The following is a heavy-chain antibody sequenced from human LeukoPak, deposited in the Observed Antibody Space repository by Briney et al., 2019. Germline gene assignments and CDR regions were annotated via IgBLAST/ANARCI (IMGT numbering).Heavy chain of an antibody. D-gene: IGHD7-27*01. Sequence: GGSLRLSCAASGFTCRDSYMSCIRQFPGRGLEGSSYISSSGGTIYYADSVKGRFTISRDHAKNSLYLQMNSLRAEDTAVYYCAKEGGDWGEGYFDYWGQGTLVSVSS. V-gene: IGHV3-11*01. J-gene: IGHJ4*02. CDR3: AKEGGDWGEGYFDY. CDR1: GFTCRDSY. CDR2: ISSSGGTI.